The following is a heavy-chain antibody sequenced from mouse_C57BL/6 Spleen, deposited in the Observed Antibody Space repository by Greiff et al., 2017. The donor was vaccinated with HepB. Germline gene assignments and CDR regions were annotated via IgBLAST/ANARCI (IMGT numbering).Heavy chain of an antibody. Sequence: VQLQQSGPGLVKPSQSLSLTCSVTGYSITSGYYWNWIRQFPGNKLEWMGYISYDGSNNYNPSLKNRISITRDTSKNQFFLKLNSVTTEDTATYYCARRSITTAAMDYWGQGTSVTVSS. J-gene: IGHJ4*01. CDR2: ISYDGSN. CDR1: GYSITSGYY. V-gene: IGHV3-6*01. D-gene: IGHD1-1*01. CDR3: ARRSITTAAMDY.